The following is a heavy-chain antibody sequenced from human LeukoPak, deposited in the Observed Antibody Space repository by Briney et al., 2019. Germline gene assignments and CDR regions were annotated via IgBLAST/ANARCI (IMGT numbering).Heavy chain of an antibody. Sequence: SETLSLTCTVSGGSISSYYWSWIRQPPGKGLEWIGYIYYSGSTNYNPSLKSRVTISVDTSKNQFSLKLSSVTAADTAVYYCARADIVVVPAAMSVSWFDPWGQGTLVTASS. J-gene: IGHJ5*02. CDR2: IYYSGST. V-gene: IGHV4-59*01. D-gene: IGHD2-2*01. CDR3: ARADIVVVPAAMSVSWFDP. CDR1: GGSISSYY.